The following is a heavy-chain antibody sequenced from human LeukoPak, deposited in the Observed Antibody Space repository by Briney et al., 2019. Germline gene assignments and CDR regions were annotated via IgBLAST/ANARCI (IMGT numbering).Heavy chain of an antibody. CDR1: GFTFSSYS. D-gene: IGHD6-13*01. CDR3: ARDLDSSSWYALYYFDY. CDR2: IKQDGSEK. J-gene: IGHJ4*02. Sequence: GGSLRLSCTASGFTFSSYSMNWVRQAPGKGLEWVANIKQDGSEKYYVDSVKGRFTISRDNAKNSLYLQMNSLRAEDTAVYYCARDLDSSSWYALYYFDYWGQGTLVTVSS. V-gene: IGHV3-7*01.